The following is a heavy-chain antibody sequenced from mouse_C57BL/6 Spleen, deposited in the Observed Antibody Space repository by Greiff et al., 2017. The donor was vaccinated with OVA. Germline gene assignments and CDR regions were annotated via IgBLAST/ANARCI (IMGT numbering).Heavy chain of an antibody. V-gene: IGHV2-2*01. CDR2: IWSGGST. D-gene: IGHD2-4*01. CDR3: ARNSPSYDYDVGWYFDV. CDR1: GFSLTSYG. J-gene: IGHJ1*03. Sequence: QVQLKESGPGLVQPSQRLSITCTVSGFSLTSYGVHWVRQSPGKGLEWLGVIWSGGSTDYNAAFISRLSISKENSKSQVFFKMNSLQADDTAIYYCARNSPSYDYDVGWYFDVWGTGTTVTVSS.